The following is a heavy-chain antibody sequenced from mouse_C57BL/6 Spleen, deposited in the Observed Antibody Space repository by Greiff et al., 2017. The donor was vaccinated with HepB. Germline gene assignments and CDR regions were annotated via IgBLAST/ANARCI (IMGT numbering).Heavy chain of an antibody. CDR2: ISSGSSTI. CDR1: GFTFSDYG. CDR3: ARTYYYGSSLCAMDY. Sequence: EVNLVESGGGLVKPGGSLKLSCAASGFTFSDYGMHWVRQAPEKGLEWVAYISSGSSTIYYADTVKGRFTISRDNAKNTLFLQMTSLRSEDTAMYYCARTYYYGSSLCAMDYWGQGTSVTVSS. J-gene: IGHJ4*01. V-gene: IGHV5-17*01. D-gene: IGHD1-1*01.